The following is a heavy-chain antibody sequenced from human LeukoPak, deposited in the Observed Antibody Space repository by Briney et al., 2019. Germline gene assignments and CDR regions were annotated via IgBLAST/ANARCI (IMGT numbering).Heavy chain of an antibody. Sequence: PSETLSLTCTVSGASINSNFWSWVRQSPGKGLEWIAYIYYSGEINYNPSLRSRVTISLDASKNQVFLKMTYVTVADTAVYYCARGHYDLGPWGQGTLVTVSS. CDR3: ARGHYDLGP. D-gene: IGHD3-22*01. J-gene: IGHJ5*02. CDR1: GASINSNF. V-gene: IGHV4-59*01. CDR2: IYYSGEI.